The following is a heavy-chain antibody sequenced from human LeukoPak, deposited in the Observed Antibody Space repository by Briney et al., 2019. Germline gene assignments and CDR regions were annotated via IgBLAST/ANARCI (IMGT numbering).Heavy chain of an antibody. CDR2: MSRNGGST. V-gene: IGHV3-64D*09. D-gene: IGHD3-22*01. CDR1: GFNFSRYT. J-gene: IGHJ6*02. Sequence: GVSLRLSCSASGFNFSRYTMHWVRQPPGKGLEYVADMSRNGGSTYYPASVKSRFTISRDNSKNTLYLQMSSLKAEDTAVYYCVKEEYYYDSSGYLYYYYYGMDVWGQGTTVTVSS. CDR3: VKEEYYYDSSGYLYYYYYGMDV.